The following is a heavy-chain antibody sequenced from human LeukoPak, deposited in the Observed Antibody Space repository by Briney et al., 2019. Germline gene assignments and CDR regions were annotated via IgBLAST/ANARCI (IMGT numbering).Heavy chain of an antibody. CDR3: ARANEVAGRGVGWFDP. D-gene: IGHD6-19*01. CDR1: GVPFSSYA. V-gene: IGHV3-30-3*01. Sequence: GGALRISCAAPGVPFSSYALHWGRPGPGKGLGWVAVISYDGSNKYYADSVKGRFTISRDNSKNTLYLQMNSLRAEDTAVYYCARANEVAGRGVGWFDPWGQGTLVTVSS. J-gene: IGHJ5*02. CDR2: ISYDGSNK.